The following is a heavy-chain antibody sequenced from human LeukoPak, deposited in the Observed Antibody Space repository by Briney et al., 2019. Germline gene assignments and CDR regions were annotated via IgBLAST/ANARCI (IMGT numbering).Heavy chain of an antibody. Sequence: GASVKVSCKASGGTFSSYAISWVRQAPGQGLEWMGGIIPIFGTANYAQKFQGRVTITADKSTSTAYMELSSLRSEDTAVYYCARDPYDSSGYYDYWGQGTLVTVSS. CDR2: IIPIFGTA. CDR3: ARDPYDSSGYYDY. CDR1: GGTFSSYA. V-gene: IGHV1-69*06. J-gene: IGHJ4*02. D-gene: IGHD3-22*01.